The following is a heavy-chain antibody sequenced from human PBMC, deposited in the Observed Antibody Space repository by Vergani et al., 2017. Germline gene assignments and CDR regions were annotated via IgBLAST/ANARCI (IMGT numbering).Heavy chain of an antibody. CDR1: GYTFTDHY. Sequence: EVQLVQSGAEVKKPGATMKISCKVSGYTFTDHYMHWVKQAPGKGLEWMGLVDPEDGETIYAEKFKGRVTIAADTSTDTAHLELSSLRSEDTAVYYCASAGPSGGWLDPWGQGTLVTVSS. D-gene: IGHD1-26*01. CDR3: ASAGPSGGWLDP. V-gene: IGHV1-69-2*01. J-gene: IGHJ5*02. CDR2: VDPEDGET.